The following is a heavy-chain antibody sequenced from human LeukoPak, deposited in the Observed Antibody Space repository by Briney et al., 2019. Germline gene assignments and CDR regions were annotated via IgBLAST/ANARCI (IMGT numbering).Heavy chain of an antibody. Sequence: GGSLRLSCAASGFTFSNYDMHWVRQGTGKGLEWVSSIGIGGDRYYADSVEGRFTISRENARNSLYLEMNNLRVGDTAVYYCARGTRTGENWFDPWGQGTLVTVSS. V-gene: IGHV3-13*04. J-gene: IGHJ5*02. CDR3: ARGTRTGENWFDP. CDR2: IGIGGDR. CDR1: GFTFSNYD. D-gene: IGHD7-27*01.